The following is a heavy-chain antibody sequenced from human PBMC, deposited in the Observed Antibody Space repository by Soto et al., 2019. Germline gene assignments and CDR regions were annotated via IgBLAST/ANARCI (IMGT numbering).Heavy chain of an antibody. V-gene: IGHV1-18*01. CDR2: ISTYNGNT. CDR1: GYTFTTYD. Sequence: ASVKVSCKASGYTFTTYDISWVRQAPGQGLEWMGRISTYNGNTNYPQNLQGRLTMTTDTSTTTAYVELRSLRSEDTAVYYCARAPHYGGNPRDDYGGQGTLVTVSS. J-gene: IGHJ4*02. D-gene: IGHD4-17*01. CDR3: ARAPHYGGNPRDDY.